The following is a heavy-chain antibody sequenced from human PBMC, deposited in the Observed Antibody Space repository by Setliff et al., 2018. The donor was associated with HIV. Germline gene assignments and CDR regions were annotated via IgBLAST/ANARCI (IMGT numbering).Heavy chain of an antibody. J-gene: IGHJ6*03. V-gene: IGHV1-69*13. Sequence: SVKVSCKSSGGTFSGYGISWVRQAPGQGLEWMGGIIPIFDTTNYAQKFQGRVTITADESTSTAYMELSSLRSEDTAAYYCAKGPLYSGYDLDYYCYYMDVWGKGTTVTVSS. CDR3: AKGPLYSGYDLDYYCYYMDV. CDR2: IIPIFDTT. CDR1: GGTFSGYG. D-gene: IGHD5-12*01.